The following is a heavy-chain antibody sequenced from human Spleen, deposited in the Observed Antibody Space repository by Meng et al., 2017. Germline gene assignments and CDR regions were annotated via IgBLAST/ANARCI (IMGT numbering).Heavy chain of an antibody. J-gene: IGHJ6*02. V-gene: IGHV3-9*01. CDR2: ISWNSAGI. CDR3: AKSLDYYYYGMDV. CDR1: RFTFEDYA. Sequence: SLKISCAASRFTFEDYAMHWVRQAPGKGLEWVSGISWNSAGIGYADSVKGRFTISRDNAKKSLYLQMNSLRGEDTALYYCAKSLDYYYYGMDVWGQGTTVTVSS.